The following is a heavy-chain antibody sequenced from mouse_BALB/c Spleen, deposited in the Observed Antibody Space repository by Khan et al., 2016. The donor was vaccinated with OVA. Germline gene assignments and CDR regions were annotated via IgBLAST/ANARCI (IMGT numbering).Heavy chain of an antibody. CDR2: IWSGGST. V-gene: IGHV2-2*02. D-gene: IGHD2-4*01. J-gene: IGHJ3*01. Sequence: QVQLKESGPGLVQPSQSLSITCTVSGFSLTTYGVHWVRQSPGKGLEWLGVIWSGGSTDYNAAFISRLSISKDSSKSQVFFKMNSLEDNDTAIYYCARNYDYDEGLAYWGQGTLVTVSA. CDR3: ARNYDYDEGLAY. CDR1: GFSLTTYG.